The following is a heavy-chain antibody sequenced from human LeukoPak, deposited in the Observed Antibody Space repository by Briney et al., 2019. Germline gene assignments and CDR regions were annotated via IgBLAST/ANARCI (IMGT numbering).Heavy chain of an antibody. Sequence: SETLSLTCAVSGYPISSGYYWGWIRQPPGKGLEWIGSIYHSGSTYYNPSLKSRVTISVDTSKNQFSLKLSSVTAADTAVYYCARMGYYYDSSRFDPWGQGTLVTVSS. CDR3: ARMGYYYDSSRFDP. D-gene: IGHD3-22*01. CDR1: GYPISSGYY. V-gene: IGHV4-38-2*01. CDR2: IYHSGST. J-gene: IGHJ5*02.